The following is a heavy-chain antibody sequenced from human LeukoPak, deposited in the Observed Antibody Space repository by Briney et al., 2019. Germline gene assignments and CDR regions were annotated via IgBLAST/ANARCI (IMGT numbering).Heavy chain of an antibody. J-gene: IGHJ4*02. D-gene: IGHD2-21*02. CDR3: ARDFTAGPASLDY. CDR2: ISSSSSTI. Sequence: PGGSLRLSCAASGFTFSSYSMNWVRQAPGKGLEWVSYISSSSSTIYYADSVKGRFTISRDNAKNSLYLQMNSLRAEDTAVYYCARDFTAGPASLDYWGQGTLVTVSS. V-gene: IGHV3-48*04. CDR1: GFTFSSYS.